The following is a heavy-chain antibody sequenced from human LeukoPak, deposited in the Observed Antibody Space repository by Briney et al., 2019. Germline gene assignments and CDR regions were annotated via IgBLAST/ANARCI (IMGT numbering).Heavy chain of an antibody. CDR3: ARDIELST. CDR1: GFMFRGAA. J-gene: IGHJ3*01. CDR2: IASSGLNT. Sequence: GGSLRLSCAASGFMFRGAAMTWVRQAPGKGLEWVSLIASSGLNTYYADSVRGRFTISRDNSKSTLSLQMNSLRVEDTAIYYCARDIELSTWGLGTLVTVSS. D-gene: IGHD5-12*01. V-gene: IGHV3-23*01.